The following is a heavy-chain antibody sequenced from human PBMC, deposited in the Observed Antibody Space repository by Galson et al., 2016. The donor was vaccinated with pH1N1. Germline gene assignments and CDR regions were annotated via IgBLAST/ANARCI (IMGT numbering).Heavy chain of an antibody. Sequence: SLRLSCAASGFPFSTYWMHWVRQAPGKGLLWVSRIFRDGTNVAYADSVKDRFTISRDNAKNTLYLQMNSLRVEDTAVYYCARGRATMRSMVRAFDIWGQGTMVTVSS. CDR1: GFPFSTYW. CDR3: ARGRATMRSMVRAFDI. V-gene: IGHV3-74*01. CDR2: IFRDGTNV. D-gene: IGHD3-10*01. J-gene: IGHJ3*02.